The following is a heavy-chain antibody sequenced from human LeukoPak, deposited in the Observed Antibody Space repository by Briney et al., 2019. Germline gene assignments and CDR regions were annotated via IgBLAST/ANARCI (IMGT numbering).Heavy chain of an antibody. CDR1: GFTVSTNY. CDR3: ARFQTSGTYPYYYYYGMDV. J-gene: IGHJ6*02. V-gene: IGHV3-53*01. CDR2: IYTGGST. Sequence: GGSLRLSCAASGFTVSTNYMSWVRQAPGKGLEWVSVIYTGGSTYSADSVKGRFTISRDNSKNTLYLQMNSLRAEDTAVYYCARFQTSGTYPYYYYYGMDVWGQGTTVTVSS. D-gene: IGHD1-26*01.